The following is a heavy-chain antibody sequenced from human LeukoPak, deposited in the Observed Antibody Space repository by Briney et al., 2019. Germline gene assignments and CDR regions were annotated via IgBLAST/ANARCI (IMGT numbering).Heavy chain of an antibody. CDR2: INHSGST. CDR1: GGSFSGYY. D-gene: IGHD3-3*01. CDR3: ARAAHNDWSGYPRHYYYYGMDV. J-gene: IGHJ6*02. Sequence: SETLSLTCAVYGGSFSGYYWSWIRQPPGKGLEWIGEINHSGSTNYNPSLKSRVTISVDTSKSQFSLKLSSVTAADTAVYYCARAAHNDWSGYPRHYYYYGMDVWGQGTTVTVSS. V-gene: IGHV4-34*01.